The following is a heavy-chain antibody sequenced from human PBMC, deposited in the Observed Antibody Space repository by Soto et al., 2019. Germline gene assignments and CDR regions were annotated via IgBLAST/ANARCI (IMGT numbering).Heavy chain of an antibody. V-gene: IGHV1-69*02. Sequence: SVKVSCKASGGTFSSYTIYWVRQAPGQGLEWMGRIIPILGIANYAQKFQGRVTITADKSTSTAYMELSSLRSEDTAVYYCARGQRGTAATGTFSYYYMDVWGKGTTVT. CDR2: IIPILGIA. J-gene: IGHJ6*03. CDR1: GGTFSSYT. CDR3: ARGQRGTAATGTFSYYYMDV. D-gene: IGHD6-13*01.